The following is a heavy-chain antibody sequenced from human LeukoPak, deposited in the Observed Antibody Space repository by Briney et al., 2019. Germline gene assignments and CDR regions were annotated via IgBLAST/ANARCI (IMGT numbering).Heavy chain of an antibody. CDR3: AKDMGGRITMVRGVIHSGYYYGMDV. V-gene: IGHV3-43*02. CDR2: FSGDGGST. J-gene: IGHJ6*02. D-gene: IGHD3-10*01. CDR1: GFTFDDYA. Sequence: GGSLRLSCAASGFTFDDYAMHWVRQAPGKGLEWVSLFSGDGGSTYYADSVKGRFTISRDNSKNSLYLQMNSLRTEDTALYYCAKDMGGRITMVRGVIHSGYYYGMDVWGQGTTVTVSS.